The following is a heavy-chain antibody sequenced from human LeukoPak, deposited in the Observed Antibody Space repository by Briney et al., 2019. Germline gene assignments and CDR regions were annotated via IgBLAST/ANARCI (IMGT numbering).Heavy chain of an antibody. Sequence: GGSLRLSCAASGITVRSNYMSWVRQAPGKGLEWVSVLYSGGDTYYADSVKGRFTISRDDSKNTLYLQMNSLRAEDTAVYYCARVGIYYDSGDYYKYFDYWGQGTLVTVSS. J-gene: IGHJ4*02. D-gene: IGHD3-22*01. CDR2: LYSGGDT. CDR3: ARVGIYYDSGDYYKYFDY. V-gene: IGHV3-53*01. CDR1: GITVRSNY.